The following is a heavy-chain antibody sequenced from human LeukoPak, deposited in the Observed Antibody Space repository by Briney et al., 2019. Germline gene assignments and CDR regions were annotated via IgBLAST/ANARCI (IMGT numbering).Heavy chain of an antibody. Sequence: SQTLSLTCAVSGGSISSGGYSWSWLRQPPGKGLEWIGYIYHSGSTYYNPSLKSRVTISVDRSKNQFSLKLSSVTAADTAVYYCARVERRYYFDYWGQGTLVTVSS. D-gene: IGHD3-3*01. CDR2: IYHSGST. V-gene: IGHV4-30-2*01. J-gene: IGHJ4*02. CDR3: ARVERRYYFDY. CDR1: GGSISSGGYS.